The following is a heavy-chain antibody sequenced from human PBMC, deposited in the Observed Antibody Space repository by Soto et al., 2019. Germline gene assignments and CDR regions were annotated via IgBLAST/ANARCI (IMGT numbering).Heavy chain of an antibody. CDR1: GGSFGNYY. D-gene: IGHD1-26*01. J-gene: IGHJ4*02. Sequence: SETLSLTCAVYGGSFGNYYWSWIRQPPGKGLEWIGEINHGGSTYYNPSLKSRVTISVDTSKNQFSLKLSSVTAADTAVYYCARLELLWYYFDYWGQGTLVTVSS. CDR3: ARLELLWYYFDY. CDR2: INHGGST. V-gene: IGHV4-34*09.